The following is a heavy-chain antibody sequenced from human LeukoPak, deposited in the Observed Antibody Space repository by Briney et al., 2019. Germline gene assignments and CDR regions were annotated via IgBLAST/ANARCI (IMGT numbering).Heavy chain of an antibody. D-gene: IGHD3-22*01. CDR1: GYSFTDNY. CDR3: ARDQRQQNYYESIGYMDY. V-gene: IGHV1-2*02. CDR2: INANDGGT. J-gene: IGHJ4*02. Sequence: ASVKVSCKASGYSFTDNYIHWVRQAPGQGLEWMGSINANDGGTNHAHKFHDRVAMTRDTAIRTAYMELSSLTSDDSAVYFCARDQRQQNYYESIGYMDYWGQGALVTVSS.